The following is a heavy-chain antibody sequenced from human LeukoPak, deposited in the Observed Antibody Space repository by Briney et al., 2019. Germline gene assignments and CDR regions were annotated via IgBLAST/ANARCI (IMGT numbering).Heavy chain of an antibody. CDR1: GYTFTSYG. J-gene: IGHJ4*02. V-gene: IGHV1-18*01. CDR2: ISAYNGNT. CDR3: ARQNLNYYGSGSYGY. Sequence: ASVKVSCKASGYTFTSYGISWVRQAPGQGLEWMGWISAYNGNTNYAQKLQGRVTMTTDTSTSTAYMELRSLRSDDTAVYYCARQNLNYYGSGSYGYWGQGTLVTVSS. D-gene: IGHD3-10*01.